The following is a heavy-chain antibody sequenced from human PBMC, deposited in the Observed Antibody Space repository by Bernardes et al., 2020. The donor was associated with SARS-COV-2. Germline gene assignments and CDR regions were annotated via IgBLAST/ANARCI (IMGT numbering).Heavy chain of an antibody. CDR3: ARWAPMVRGGRTFDY. Sequence: ASVKVSCKASGYTFTSYAMHWVRQAPGQRLEWMGWINAGNGNTKYSQKFQGRVTITRDTSASTAYMELSSLRSEDTAVYYCARWAPMVRGGRTFDYWGQGTLVTVSS. J-gene: IGHJ4*02. V-gene: IGHV1-3*01. CDR1: GYTFTSYA. CDR2: INAGNGNT. D-gene: IGHD3-10*01.